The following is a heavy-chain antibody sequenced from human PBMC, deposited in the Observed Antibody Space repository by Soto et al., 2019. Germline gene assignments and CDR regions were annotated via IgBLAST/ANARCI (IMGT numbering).Heavy chain of an antibody. J-gene: IGHJ4*02. CDR3: ARLSFMLLDC. V-gene: IGHV3-23*01. Sequence: GGSLRLSCEISGFTFIHYAMTWVRQAPGKGLEWVSGISGSGGNTHYADSVKGRFTISRDNSNHTLFLQMNSLRAEDTALYYCARLSFMLLDCWGQGTLVTVSS. D-gene: IGHD3-10*02. CDR1: GFTFIHYA. CDR2: ISGSGGNT.